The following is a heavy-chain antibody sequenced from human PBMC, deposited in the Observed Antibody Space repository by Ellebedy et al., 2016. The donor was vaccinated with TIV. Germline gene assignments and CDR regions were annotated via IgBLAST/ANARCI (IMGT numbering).Heavy chain of an antibody. Sequence: AASVKVSCKASGYTFTQYAIHWLRQARGQGLEWLGWINVADGKTKFLQKVQDRVTLTRDTSANTAYMPLSGLTSEDSGIYNCARDALGYCSGGSCTNSWFDPWGQGTLVTVSS. CDR1: GYTFTQYA. D-gene: IGHD2-15*01. V-gene: IGHV1-3*01. J-gene: IGHJ5*02. CDR3: ARDALGYCSGGSCTNSWFDP. CDR2: INVADGKT.